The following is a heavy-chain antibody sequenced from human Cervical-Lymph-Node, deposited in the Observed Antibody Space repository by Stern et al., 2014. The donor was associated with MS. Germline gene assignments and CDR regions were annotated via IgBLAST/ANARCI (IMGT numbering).Heavy chain of an antibody. D-gene: IGHD1-14*01. Sequence: EVQLVESGGDLVQPGRSLRLSCAAFGFTFDDYAMHWVRQAPGKGLEWVAGISWNSGTIGYADSVKGRFTTSRDNAYSSLYLQMNSLRPEDTALYYCARDITGNSAYFAYWGQGTLVTVSS. V-gene: IGHV3-9*01. CDR1: GFTFDDYA. J-gene: IGHJ4*02. CDR3: ARDITGNSAYFAY. CDR2: ISWNSGTI.